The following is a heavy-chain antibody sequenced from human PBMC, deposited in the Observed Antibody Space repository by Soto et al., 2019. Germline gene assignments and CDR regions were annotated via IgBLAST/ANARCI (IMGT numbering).Heavy chain of an antibody. D-gene: IGHD3-3*01. J-gene: IGHJ4*02. CDR3: AKATGFWSAYPLDY. CDR1: GFTFSTYG. V-gene: IGHV3-30*18. CDR2: ISYDGSNL. Sequence: LRLSCAASGFTFSTYGMHWVRQAPGKGLVWVAVISYDGSNLYYSDSVKGRFTVSRDNSKNTLYLQMNRMRGEDTAVYYCAKATGFWSAYPLDYWGQGTLVTVSS.